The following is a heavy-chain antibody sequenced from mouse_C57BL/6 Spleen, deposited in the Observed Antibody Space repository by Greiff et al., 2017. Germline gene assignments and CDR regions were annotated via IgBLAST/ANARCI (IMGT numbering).Heavy chain of an antibody. D-gene: IGHD4-1*01. V-gene: IGHV1-7*01. J-gene: IGHJ2*01. Sequence: QVQLQQSGAELAQPGASVKLSCKASGYTFASYWMHWVKQRPGQGLEWIGYINPSSGYTTYNQKFTDKATLTADKSSSTAYMQLSSLTYEDSAVYYCARWDSPKNFDYWGQGTTLTVSS. CDR2: INPSSGYT. CDR3: ARWDSPKNFDY. CDR1: GYTFASYW.